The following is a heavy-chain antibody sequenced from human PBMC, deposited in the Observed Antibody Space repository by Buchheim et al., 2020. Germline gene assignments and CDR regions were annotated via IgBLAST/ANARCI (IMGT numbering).Heavy chain of an antibody. CDR3: ARQDWNYNWFDP. CDR2: VYYTGAT. V-gene: IGHV4-59*08. J-gene: IGHJ5*02. CDR1: GVSLSSDY. Sequence: QVRLQESGPGLVKASETLSLTCTVSGVSLSSDYWSWLRQPPGGGLEWIGYVYYTGATNYNSSLKSRVTISISTSMNQFSLNLNSVTAADTAVYYCARQDWNYNWFDPWGQGSL. D-gene: IGHD1-7*01.